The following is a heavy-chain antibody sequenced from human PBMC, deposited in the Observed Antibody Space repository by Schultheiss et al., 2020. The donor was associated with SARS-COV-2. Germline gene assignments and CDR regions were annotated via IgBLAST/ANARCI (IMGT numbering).Heavy chain of an antibody. CDR3: ARGPLSRRREHLNWFDP. Sequence: SETLSLTCTVSGGSISSSSYYWSWIRQPPGKGLEWIGYIYYSGSTYYNPSLKSRVSISVDRSKNQFSLKVRSVTAADTAVYYCARGPLSRRREHLNWFDPWGQGTLVTVAS. CDR2: IYYSGST. J-gene: IGHJ5*02. V-gene: IGHV4-61*05. CDR1: GGSISSSSYY. D-gene: IGHD2-2*01.